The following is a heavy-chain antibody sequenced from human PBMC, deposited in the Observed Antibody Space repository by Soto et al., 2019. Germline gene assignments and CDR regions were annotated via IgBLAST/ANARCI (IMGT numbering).Heavy chain of an antibody. CDR3: ARVETGTTHYYYYGMDV. CDR2: IYYSGST. V-gene: IGHV4-30-4*01. J-gene: IGHJ6*02. D-gene: IGHD1-7*01. Sequence: NPSETLSLTCTVSGGSISSGDYYWSWIRQPPGKGLEWIGYIYYSGSTYYNPSLKSRVTISVDTSKNQFSLKLSSVTAADTAVYYCARVETGTTHYYYYGMDVWGQGTTVTVSS. CDR1: GGSISSGDYY.